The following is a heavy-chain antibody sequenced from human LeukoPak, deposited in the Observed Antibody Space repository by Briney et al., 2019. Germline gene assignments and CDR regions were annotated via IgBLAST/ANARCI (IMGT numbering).Heavy chain of an antibody. V-gene: IGHV3-72*01. D-gene: IGHD1-20*01. CDR1: GFTFSDHF. J-gene: IGHJ3*01. CDR3: ARVSAITGATDALDF. Sequence: PGGSLRLSCAASGFTFSDHFMDWVRQAPGKGLEWVGRIRKKPNSYTTEYAASVKGSFTISRDDSKNSLYLQMNSLEAEDTGVYYCARVSAITGATDALDFWGQGAMVTVSS. CDR2: IRKKPNSYTT.